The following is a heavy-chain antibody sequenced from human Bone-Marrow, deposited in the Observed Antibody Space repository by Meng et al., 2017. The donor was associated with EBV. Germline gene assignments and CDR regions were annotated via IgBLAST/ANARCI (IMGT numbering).Heavy chain of an antibody. Sequence: DVELVSAGGGLVKPGGSLRLSCAASGFTFRKAWMSWVRQAPGKGLEWVGRVKSQADGGTTDYTAAVRGRFTISRDDSRNMLYLQINSLQIEDSALYYCATESTTFEYWGLGTLVTSPQ. V-gene: IGHV3-15*01. D-gene: IGHD1-1*01. CDR2: VKSQADGGTT. CDR3: ATESTTFEY. J-gene: IGHJ4*02. CDR1: GFTFRKAW.